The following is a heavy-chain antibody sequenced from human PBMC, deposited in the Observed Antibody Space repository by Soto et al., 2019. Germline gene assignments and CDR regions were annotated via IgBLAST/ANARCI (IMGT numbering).Heavy chain of an antibody. Sequence: TGGSLRLSCAASGFTFDDYGMSWVRQAPGKGLEWVSGINWNGGSTGYADSVKGRFTISRDNAKNSLYLQMNSLRAEDTALYYCARFNGYSLADDYWGQGTLVTVSS. CDR1: GFTFDDYG. CDR3: ARFNGYSLADDY. CDR2: INWNGGST. D-gene: IGHD2-2*03. J-gene: IGHJ4*02. V-gene: IGHV3-20*04.